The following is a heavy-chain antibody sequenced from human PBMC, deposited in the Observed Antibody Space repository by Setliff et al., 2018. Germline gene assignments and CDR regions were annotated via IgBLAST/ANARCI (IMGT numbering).Heavy chain of an antibody. CDR2: MSLDETNK. J-gene: IGHJ3*02. D-gene: IGHD3-16*01. CDR3: AKVRWGVDLVPDAFDI. Sequence: GGSLRLSCAASGFTFTNYIIHWVRQAPGKGLEWVAVMSLDETNKYYADSVRGRFTISRDISKNTLYLQMNSLRAEDTALYYCAKVRWGVDLVPDAFDIWGQGTMVTVSS. V-gene: IGHV3-30-3*01. CDR1: GFTFTNYI.